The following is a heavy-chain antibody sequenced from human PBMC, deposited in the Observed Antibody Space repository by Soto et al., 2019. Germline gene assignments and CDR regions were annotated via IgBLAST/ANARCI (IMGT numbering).Heavy chain of an antibody. CDR3: AKEGEYSSGWDNFDY. CDR1: GFSFSSYA. CDR2: ISGSGGST. Sequence: EVQLLESGGGLVQPGGSLRLSCAASGFSFSSYAMSWVRQAPGKGLEWVSAISGSGGSTYYADSVKGRFTISRDNSKNTLYLQMNSPRAEDTAVYYCAKEGEYSSGWDNFDYWGQGTLVTVSS. J-gene: IGHJ4*02. V-gene: IGHV3-23*01. D-gene: IGHD6-19*01.